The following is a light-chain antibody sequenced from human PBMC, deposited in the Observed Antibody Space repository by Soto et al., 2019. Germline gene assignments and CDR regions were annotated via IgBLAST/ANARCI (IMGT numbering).Light chain of an antibody. CDR1: SGDVGGYNY. V-gene: IGLV2-8*01. J-gene: IGLJ1*01. CDR2: EVS. Sequence: QSALTQRPSASGSPGQSVTISCTATSGDVGGYNYVSWYQQHPGKAPKLMIYEVSKRPSGVPDRFSGSKSGNTASLTVSGLQAEDEADYYCSSYAGSNNYVFGTGTKSPS. CDR3: SSYAGSNNYV.